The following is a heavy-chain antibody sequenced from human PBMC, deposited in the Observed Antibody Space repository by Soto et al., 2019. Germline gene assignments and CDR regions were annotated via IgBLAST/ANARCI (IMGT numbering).Heavy chain of an antibody. CDR2: IYYSGST. J-gene: IGHJ4*02. Sequence: SETLSLTCTVSGGSISSCGYYWSWIRQHPGKGLEWIGYIYYSGSTYYNPSLKSRVTISVDTSKNQFSLKPSSVTAADTAVYYCARKLSSVTLLFDYWGQGTLVTVSS. D-gene: IGHD3-10*01. CDR3: ARKLSSVTLLFDY. CDR1: GGSISSCGYY. V-gene: IGHV4-31*03.